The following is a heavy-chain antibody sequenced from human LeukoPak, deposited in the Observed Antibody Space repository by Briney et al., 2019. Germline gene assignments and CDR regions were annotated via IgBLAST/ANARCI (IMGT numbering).Heavy chain of an antibody. Sequence: KPGGSLRLSCAASGFTFSSYGMHWVRQAPGKGLEWVAVIWYDGSNKYYADSVKGRFTISRDNSKNTLYLQMNSLRAEDTAVYYCARNPEGGYSYGYYYYYGMDVWGQGTTVTVSS. CDR3: ARNPEGGYSYGYYYYYGMDV. V-gene: IGHV3-33*01. D-gene: IGHD5-18*01. J-gene: IGHJ6*02. CDR2: IWYDGSNK. CDR1: GFTFSSYG.